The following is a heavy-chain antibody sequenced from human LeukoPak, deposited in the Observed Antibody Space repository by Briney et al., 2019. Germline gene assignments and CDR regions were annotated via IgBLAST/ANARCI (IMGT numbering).Heavy chain of an antibody. Sequence: PGGSLRLSCAASGFTFDDYAMHWVRQAPGKGLEWVSGISWNSGSIGYADSVKGRFTISRDNAKNSLYLQMNSLRAEDTALYYCAKGGELSLYLPNAFDIWGQGTMVTVSS. CDR2: ISWNSGSI. J-gene: IGHJ3*02. D-gene: IGHD3-16*02. CDR1: GFTFDDYA. V-gene: IGHV3-9*01. CDR3: AKGGELSLYLPNAFDI.